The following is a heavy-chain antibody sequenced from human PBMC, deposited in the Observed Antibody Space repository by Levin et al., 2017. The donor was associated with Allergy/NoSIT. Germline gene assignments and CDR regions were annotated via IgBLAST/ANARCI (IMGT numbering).Heavy chain of an antibody. D-gene: IGHD5-18*01. J-gene: IGHJ4*02. CDR2: IWYDGSNK. CDR1: GYNFQNYG. Sequence: LSLTCAASGYNFQNYGMYWVRQAPGKGLEWVTVIWYDGSNKYYADSVKGRFTISRDNSKDTLYLQMNSLRAEDTAVYYCARGQEYSYGYLIDYWGQGTLVTVSS. CDR3: ARGQEYSYGYLIDY. V-gene: IGHV3-33*07.